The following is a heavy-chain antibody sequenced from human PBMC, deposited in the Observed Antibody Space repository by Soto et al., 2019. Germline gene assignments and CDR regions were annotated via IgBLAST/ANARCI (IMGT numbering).Heavy chain of an antibody. CDR1: GFTFSSYA. CDR3: AKGGSSWYNDY. Sequence: EVLLLESGGGLVQPGGSLRLSCAASGFTFSSYAMSWVRQAPGKGLEWVSSISGSGGSTYYADSVKGRFTISRDNSKNTLFLQMNSLRAEDTAVYYCAKGGSSWYNDYWGQGTLVTVSS. CDR2: ISGSGGST. D-gene: IGHD6-13*01. V-gene: IGHV3-23*01. J-gene: IGHJ4*02.